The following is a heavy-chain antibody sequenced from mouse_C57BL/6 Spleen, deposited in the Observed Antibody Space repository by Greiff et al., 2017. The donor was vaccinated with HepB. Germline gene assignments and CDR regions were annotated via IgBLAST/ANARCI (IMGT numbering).Heavy chain of an antibody. CDR2: IDPSDSYT. CDR1: GYTFTSYW. V-gene: IGHV1-69*01. D-gene: IGHD2-5*01. J-gene: IGHJ4*01. CDR3: ARVVDYSTLYAMDY. Sequence: QVQLQQPGAELVMPGASVKLSCKASGYTFTSYWMHWVKQRPGQGLEWIGEIDPSDSYTNYNQKFKGKSTLTVDKSSSTAYMQLSSLTSEDSAVYYCARVVDYSTLYAMDYWGQGTSVTVSS.